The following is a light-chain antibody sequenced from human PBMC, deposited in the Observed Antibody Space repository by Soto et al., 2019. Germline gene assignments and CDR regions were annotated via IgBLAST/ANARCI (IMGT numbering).Light chain of an antibody. Sequence: QSVLTQPASLSGSPGQSITISCTGTSSDVGGYNYVSWYQQHPGKAPKLMIYEVSNRPSGVSNRFSGSKSGNTASLTISGLQAEDEADYYCSSYTSSSTQVFGTGTKLTVL. CDR3: SSYTSSSTQV. V-gene: IGLV2-14*01. CDR1: SSDVGGYNY. J-gene: IGLJ1*01. CDR2: EVS.